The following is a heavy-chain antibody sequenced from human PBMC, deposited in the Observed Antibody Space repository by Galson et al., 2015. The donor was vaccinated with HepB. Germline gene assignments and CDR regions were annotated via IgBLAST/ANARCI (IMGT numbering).Heavy chain of an antibody. D-gene: IGHD6-13*01. CDR2: ISYDGSNK. J-gene: IGHJ5*02. Sequence: SLRLSCAASGFTFSSYGMHWVRHAPGKGLEWVAVISYDGSNKYYADSVKGRFTISRDNSKNTLYLQMNSLRAEDTAVYYCAKGVGLAAAGTDWFDPCGQGTLVTVSS. CDR1: GFTFSSYG. CDR3: AKGVGLAAAGTDWFDP. V-gene: IGHV3-30*18.